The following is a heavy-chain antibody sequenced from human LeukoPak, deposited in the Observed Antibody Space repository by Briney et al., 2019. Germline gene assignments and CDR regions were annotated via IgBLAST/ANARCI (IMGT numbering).Heavy chain of an antibody. Sequence: SETLSLTWAVYGGSFSGYYWSWIRQPPGKGLEWIGEINHSGSTNYNPSLKSRVTISVDTSKNQFSLKLSSVTAADTAVYYCARAGGYSYGYDDYWGQGTLVTVSS. CDR2: INHSGST. CDR1: GGSFSGYY. D-gene: IGHD5-18*01. J-gene: IGHJ4*02. V-gene: IGHV4-34*01. CDR3: ARAGGYSYGYDDY.